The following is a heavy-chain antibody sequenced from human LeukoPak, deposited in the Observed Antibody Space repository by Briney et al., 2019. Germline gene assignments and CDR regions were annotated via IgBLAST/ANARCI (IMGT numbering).Heavy chain of an antibody. CDR2: ISGSGGST. Sequence: GGSLRLSCAASGFTFSSYAMSWVRQAPGKGLEWVSAISGSGGSTYYADSVKGRFTISRDNSKKTVYLQMSSLTIEDTAVYYCAKEPGEGGSAFDYWGQGTLVTVYS. D-gene: IGHD3-16*01. CDR1: GFTFSSYA. CDR3: AKEPGEGGSAFDY. V-gene: IGHV3-23*01. J-gene: IGHJ4*02.